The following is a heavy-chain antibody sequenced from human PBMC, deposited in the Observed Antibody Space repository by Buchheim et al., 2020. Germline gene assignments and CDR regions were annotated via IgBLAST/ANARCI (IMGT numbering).Heavy chain of an antibody. CDR2: IYYSGSS. J-gene: IGHJ6*02. V-gene: IGHV4-30-4*01. D-gene: IGHD3-3*01. Sequence: QVQLQASGPGLVKPSKTLSLTCTVSGGSISSGDYYWRWLRQPPGKGLEWIGYIYYSGSSYYNPSLKSRITISVATSNNQFSLKLSSVTAADTAVEYCARDPIDFWSGYSIYDYYGMDVWGQGTT. CDR3: ARDPIDFWSGYSIYDYYGMDV. CDR1: GGSISSGDYY.